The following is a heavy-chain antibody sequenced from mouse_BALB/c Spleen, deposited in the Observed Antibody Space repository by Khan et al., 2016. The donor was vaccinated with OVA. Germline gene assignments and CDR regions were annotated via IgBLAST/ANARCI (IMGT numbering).Heavy chain of an antibody. CDR1: GFTFSTYG. J-gene: IGHJ3*01. Sequence: EVELVESGGDLVKTGGSLKLSCAASGFTFSTYGMSWVRQTPDKRLEWVATINPGGHYTYYIANVKGRFTISRDNADNILYLQMTSLRSEDTAMYYCARLAYYYNSEAVAYWGQGTLVTVSA. CDR2: INPGGHYT. CDR3: ARLAYYYNSEAVAY. V-gene: IGHV5-6*01. D-gene: IGHD1-1*02.